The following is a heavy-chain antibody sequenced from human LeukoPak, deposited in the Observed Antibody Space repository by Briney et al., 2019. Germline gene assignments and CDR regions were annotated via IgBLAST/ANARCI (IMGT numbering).Heavy chain of an antibody. CDR1: GGTFSSYA. V-gene: IGHV1-69*04. Sequence: SVKVSCKASGGTFSSYAISWVRQAPGQGLEWMGRIIPILGIANYAQKFQGRVTITADKSTSTAYMELSSLRSEDTAVYYCARAPPGYSYGYDYGMDVWGQGTTVTVSS. CDR3: ARAPPGYSYGYDYGMDV. J-gene: IGHJ6*02. D-gene: IGHD5-18*01. CDR2: IIPILGIA.